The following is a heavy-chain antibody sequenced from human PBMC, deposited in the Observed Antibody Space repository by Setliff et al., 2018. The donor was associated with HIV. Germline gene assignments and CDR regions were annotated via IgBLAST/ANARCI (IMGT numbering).Heavy chain of an antibody. V-gene: IGHV4-59*11. J-gene: IGHJ6*02. CDR2: IYYNGIT. Sequence: SETLSLTCTVSGGSISSHYWSWIRQPPGKGLEWIGSIYYNGITNYNPSLKSRVTVSVDTSKNQFSLKLSSVTAADTAVYYCARHLRTYGSYYYYYGMDVWGQGTTVTVSS. D-gene: IGHD3-3*02. CDR1: GGSISSHY. CDR3: ARHLRTYGSYYYYYGMDV.